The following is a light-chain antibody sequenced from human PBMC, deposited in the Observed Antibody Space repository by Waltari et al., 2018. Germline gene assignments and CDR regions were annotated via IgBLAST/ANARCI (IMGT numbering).Light chain of an antibody. CDR2: EVD. CDR3: SSYAGSNKLI. Sequence: QSALTQPPSASGSPGQTVIISCTGTSSDIGAYKYVSWYQQIPGRAPALIIYEVDRRPPVVPVRFSCAKSGNTASLTVSGLQTEDEGDYYCSSYAGSNKLIFGGVTKLTVL. V-gene: IGLV2-8*01. CDR1: SSDIGAYKY. J-gene: IGLJ2*01.